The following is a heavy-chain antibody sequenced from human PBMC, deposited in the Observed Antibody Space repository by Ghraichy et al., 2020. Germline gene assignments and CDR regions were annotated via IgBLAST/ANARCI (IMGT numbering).Heavy chain of an antibody. J-gene: IGHJ6*02. V-gene: IGHV4-39*01. CDR1: GGSISSSSYY. CDR3: ATPPAGTDYYYYGMDV. Sequence: ETLSLTCTVSGGSISSSSYYWGWIRQPPGKGLEWIGSIYYSGSTYYNPSLKSRVTISVDTSKNQFSLKLSSVTAADTAVYYCATPPAGTDYYYYGMDVWGQGTTVTVSS. CDR2: IYYSGST. D-gene: IGHD6-19*01.